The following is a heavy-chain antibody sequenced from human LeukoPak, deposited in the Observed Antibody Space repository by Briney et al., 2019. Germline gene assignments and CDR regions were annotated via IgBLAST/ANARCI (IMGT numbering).Heavy chain of an antibody. V-gene: IGHV3-9*03. CDR3: AKGLNYDILSGSDAFDI. CDR2: ISWNSGSI. D-gene: IGHD3-9*01. Sequence: SLRLSCAASGFTFDDYAMHWVRQAPGKGLEWVSGISWNSGSIGYADSVKGRFTISRDNAKNSLYLQMNSLRAEDMALYYCAKGLNYDILSGSDAFDIWGQGTMVTVSS. CDR1: GFTFDDYA. J-gene: IGHJ3*02.